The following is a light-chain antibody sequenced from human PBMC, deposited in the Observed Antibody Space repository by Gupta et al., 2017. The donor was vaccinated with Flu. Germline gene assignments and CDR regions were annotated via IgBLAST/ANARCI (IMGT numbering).Light chain of an antibody. V-gene: IGKV1-39*01. J-gene: IGKJ2*01. Sequence: DVQMTQSPSSLSASAGDRVTITCRASESIRNYVNWYQKKPGKAPQLLIHAASTWQGGVPSEFSGSGSGTEFTFTITRLQPEHSATYCCQQNYSPPYTFGQGTKLEI. CDR2: AAS. CDR1: ESIRNY. CDR3: QQNYSPPYT.